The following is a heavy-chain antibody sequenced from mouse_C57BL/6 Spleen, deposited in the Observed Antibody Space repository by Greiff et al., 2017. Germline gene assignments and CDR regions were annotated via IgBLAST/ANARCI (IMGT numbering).Heavy chain of an antibody. CDR3: ARIYYDYDAAY. Sequence: QVQLQQPGAELVRPGTSVKLSCKASGYTFTSYWMHWVKQRPGQGLEWIGVIDPSDSYTNYNQKFKGKATLTVDTSSSTAYMQLSSLTSEDSAVYYCARIYYDYDAAYWGQGTLVTVSA. J-gene: IGHJ3*01. V-gene: IGHV1-59*01. CDR2: IDPSDSYT. D-gene: IGHD2-4*01. CDR1: GYTFTSYW.